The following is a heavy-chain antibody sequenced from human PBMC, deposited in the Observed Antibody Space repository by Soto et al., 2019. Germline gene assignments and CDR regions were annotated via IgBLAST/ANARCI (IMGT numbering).Heavy chain of an antibody. CDR1: GFTFSSYS. D-gene: IGHD3-16*02. V-gene: IGHV3-48*01. CDR2: ISSSSSTI. Sequence: GGSLRLSCAASGFTFSSYSMNWVRQAPGKGLEWVSYISSSSSTIYYADSVKGRFTISRENAKNSLYLQMNSLRAEDTAVYYCAREATPEGGYDYIWGSYRGDAFDIWGQGTMVTVSS. CDR3: AREATPEGGYDYIWGSYRGDAFDI. J-gene: IGHJ3*02.